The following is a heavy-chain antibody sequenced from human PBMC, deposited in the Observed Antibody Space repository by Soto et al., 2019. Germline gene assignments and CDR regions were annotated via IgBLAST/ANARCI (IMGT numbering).Heavy chain of an antibody. CDR3: VKHAEYQLVSWFDP. D-gene: IGHD6-6*01. V-gene: IGHV3-23*01. J-gene: IGHJ5*02. Sequence: EVQLLESGGGLVQPGGSLRLSCAASGYNFSTYAMSWVRQAPGKGLEWVSGISAGGGSPFIADSVKGRFIISRDNAKDTLYLQMNSLTGEDTAIYYCVKHAEYQLVSWFDPWGQGNLVTVSS. CDR2: ISAGGGSP. CDR1: GYNFSTYA.